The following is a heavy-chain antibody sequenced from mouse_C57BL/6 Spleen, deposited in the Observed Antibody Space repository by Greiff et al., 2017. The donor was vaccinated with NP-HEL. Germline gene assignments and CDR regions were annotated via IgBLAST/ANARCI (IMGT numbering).Heavy chain of an antibody. V-gene: IGHV1-53*01. Sequence: QVHVKQPGTELVKPGASVKLSCKASGYTFTSYWMHWVKQRPGQGLEWIGNINPSNGGTNYNEKFKSKATLTVDKSSSTAYMQLSSLTSEDSAVYYCASRTRGTDYAMDYWGQGTSVTVSS. CDR2: INPSNGGT. CDR1: GYTFTSYW. D-gene: IGHD2-14*01. J-gene: IGHJ4*01. CDR3: ASRTRGTDYAMDY.